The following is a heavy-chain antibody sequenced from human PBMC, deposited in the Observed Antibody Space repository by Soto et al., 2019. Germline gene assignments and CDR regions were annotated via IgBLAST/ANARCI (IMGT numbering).Heavy chain of an antibody. V-gene: IGHV1-69*13. J-gene: IGHJ6*02. CDR3: ARREQSSRYGMDV. CDR2: IIPIFGTA. Sequence: GASVEVSCKASRGTFSSYAISWVLQAPGQGLEWMGGIIPIFGTANYAQKFQGRVTITADESTSTAYMELSSLRSEDTAVYYCARREQSSRYGMDVWGQGTTVTVSS. D-gene: IGHD1-26*01. CDR1: RGTFSSYA.